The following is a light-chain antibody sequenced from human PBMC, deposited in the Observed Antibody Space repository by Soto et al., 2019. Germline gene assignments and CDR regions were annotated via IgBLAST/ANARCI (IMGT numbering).Light chain of an antibody. Sequence: EIVMTQSPLSLPVTPGEPASISCRSSQSLLLQSNGYNYLDWYLQKPGQSPQLLFYLGSIRASGVPDRFSVSGSGTDFTLKITRVEAEDVGVYYCMQRLQTPRTFGQGTKLDLK. J-gene: IGKJ2*01. CDR1: QSLLLQSNGYNY. CDR3: MQRLQTPRT. V-gene: IGKV2-28*01. CDR2: LGS.